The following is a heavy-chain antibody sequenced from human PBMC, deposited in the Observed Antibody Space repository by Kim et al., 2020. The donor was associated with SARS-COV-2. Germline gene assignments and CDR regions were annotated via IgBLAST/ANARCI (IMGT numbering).Heavy chain of an antibody. Sequence: YADSVKGRFTISRDNSKNSLYLQMNSLRTEDTALYYCAKAGEPSGSYVDYWGQGTLVTVSS. CDR3: AKAGEPSGSYVDY. J-gene: IGHJ4*02. D-gene: IGHD1-26*01. V-gene: IGHV3-43*01.